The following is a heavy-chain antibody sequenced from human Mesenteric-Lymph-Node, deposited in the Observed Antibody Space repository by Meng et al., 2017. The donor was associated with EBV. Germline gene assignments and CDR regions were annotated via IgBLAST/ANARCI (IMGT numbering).Heavy chain of an antibody. V-gene: IGHV3-74*03. CDR2: VDNDGSTT. Sequence: EAQLVEAGVDLVQPGGSLRLFCEASGFTFNTYWMHWVRQAPGKGLVWVSRVDNDGSTTKYADSVKGRFTISRDNAKKTLYLQMNSLGVEDTAVYYCARESNGYEFDYWGQGTLVTVSS. D-gene: IGHD5-12*01. CDR3: ARESNGYEFDY. J-gene: IGHJ4*02. CDR1: GFTFNTYW.